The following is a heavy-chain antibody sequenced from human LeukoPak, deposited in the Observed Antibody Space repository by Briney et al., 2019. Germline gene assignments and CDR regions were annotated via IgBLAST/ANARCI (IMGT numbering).Heavy chain of an antibody. CDR3: AKSSSSWPYYFDY. J-gene: IGHJ4*02. CDR2: ITDSGAST. V-gene: IGHV3-23*01. D-gene: IGHD6-13*01. CDR1: GFTFDTYA. Sequence: GGSLRLSCAASGFTFDTYAMTWVRQAPGKGLGWISVITDSGASTFYADSVKGRFTVSRDNSKNTLYLQMNSLRADDTAIYYCAKSSSSWPYYFDYWGQGTVVTVSS.